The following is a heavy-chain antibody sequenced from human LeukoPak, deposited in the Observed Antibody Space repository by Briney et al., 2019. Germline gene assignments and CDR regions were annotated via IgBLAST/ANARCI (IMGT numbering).Heavy chain of an antibody. Sequence: PSQTLSLTCNVSGGSISSGGHYWSWIRQHPGKGLEWIGYMYHSGSTYYNPSLKSRVTIPVDTSQNQFSLKLTSVTAADTAVYYCARVSYYGSAGYSKYYFDNWGQGTLVTVSS. CDR1: GGSISSGGHY. CDR2: MYHSGST. D-gene: IGHD3-22*01. V-gene: IGHV4-31*03. J-gene: IGHJ4*02. CDR3: ARVSYYGSAGYSKYYFDN.